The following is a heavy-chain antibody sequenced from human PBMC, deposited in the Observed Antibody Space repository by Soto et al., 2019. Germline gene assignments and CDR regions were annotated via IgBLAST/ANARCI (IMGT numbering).Heavy chain of an antibody. CDR1: GFTFSSYG. J-gene: IGHJ4*02. CDR2: IWYDGSNK. Sequence: QVQLVESGGGVVQPGRSLRLSCAASGFTFSSYGMHWVRQAPGKGLEWVAVIWYDGSNKYYADSVKGRFTISRDNSKNTLYLQMNSLRAEDTAVYYCARDAGSGWYARGHFDYRGQGTLVTVSS. CDR3: ARDAGSGWYARGHFDY. V-gene: IGHV3-33*01. D-gene: IGHD6-19*01.